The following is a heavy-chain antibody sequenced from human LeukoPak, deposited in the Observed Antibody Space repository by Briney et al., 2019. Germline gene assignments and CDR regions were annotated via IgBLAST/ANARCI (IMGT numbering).Heavy chain of an antibody. CDR1: GFTFDDYG. D-gene: IGHD6-6*01. V-gene: IGHV3-20*04. CDR2: INWNGGST. J-gene: IGHJ6*03. CDR3: ARGLQQLVDYYYHYMDV. Sequence: GGSLRLSCAASGFTFDDYGMSWVRQAPGKGLEWVSGINWNGGSTGYADSVKGRFTISRDNAKNSLYLQMNSLRAEDTALYYCARGLQQLVDYYYHYMDVWGKGTTVTVSS.